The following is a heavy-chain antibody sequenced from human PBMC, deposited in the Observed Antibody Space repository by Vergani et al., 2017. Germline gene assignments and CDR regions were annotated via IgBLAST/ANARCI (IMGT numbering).Heavy chain of an antibody. CDR3: AKASRKYCSSTSCVHYMDV. J-gene: IGHJ6*03. CDR1: GFTLSSHA. Sequence: QVQLEESGGGVVQPGRSLRLSCAGSGFTLSSHAMHWVRQAPGKELEWVAFIWYDGSKEYYADSVKGRFTISRDNSKNTLYLQMNNLRAADTAVYYCAKASRKYCSSTSCVHYMDVWGKGTTVTVSS. V-gene: IGHV3-33*06. CDR2: IWYDGSKE. D-gene: IGHD2-2*01.